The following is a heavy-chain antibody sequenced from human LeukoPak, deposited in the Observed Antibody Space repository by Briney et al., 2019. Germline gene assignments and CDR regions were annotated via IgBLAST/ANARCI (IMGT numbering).Heavy chain of an antibody. CDR2: ISYDGSNK. V-gene: IGHV3-30*04. J-gene: IGHJ4*02. Sequence: PGRSLRLSCAASGFTFSSYAMHWVRQAPGKGLEWVAVISYDGSNKYYADSVKGRFTISRDNSKNTLYLQMNSLRAEDTAVYYCARDLLYYYGSSGYGDYWGQGTLVTVSS. D-gene: IGHD3-22*01. CDR1: GFTFSSYA. CDR3: ARDLLYYYGSSGYGDY.